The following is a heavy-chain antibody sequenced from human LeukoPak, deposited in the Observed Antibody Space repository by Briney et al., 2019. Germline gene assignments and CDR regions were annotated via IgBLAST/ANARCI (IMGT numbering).Heavy chain of an antibody. J-gene: IGHJ4*02. Sequence: GGSLRLSCAASGFTFSSYAMSWVRQAPGKGLEWVSAISGSGGSTYYADSVKGRFTISRDNSKNTLYLQMSGLRAEDTAVYYCAKDCLRSTSCSFDYWGQGTLVTVSS. V-gene: IGHV3-23*01. D-gene: IGHD2-2*01. CDR1: GFTFSSYA. CDR3: AKDCLRSTSCSFDY. CDR2: ISGSGGST.